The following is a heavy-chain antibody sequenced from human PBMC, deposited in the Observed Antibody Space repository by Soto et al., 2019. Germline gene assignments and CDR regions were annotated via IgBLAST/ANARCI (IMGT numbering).Heavy chain of an antibody. Sequence: SETLSLTCAVYGGSFSGYYWSWIRQPPGKGLEWIGEINHSGSTNYNPSLKSRVTISVDTSKNQFSLKLSSVTAADTAVYYCASLNDYGGNQFDYWGQGTLVTVPS. V-gene: IGHV4-34*01. CDR3: ASLNDYGGNQFDY. CDR2: INHSGST. CDR1: GGSFSGYY. J-gene: IGHJ4*02. D-gene: IGHD4-17*01.